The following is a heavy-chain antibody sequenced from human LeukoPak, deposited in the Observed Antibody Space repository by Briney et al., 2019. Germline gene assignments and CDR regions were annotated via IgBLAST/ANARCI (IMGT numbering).Heavy chain of an antibody. Sequence: GGSLRLSCAASGFTFSSYGMHWVRQAPGKGLEWVAFIRYDGSNKYYADSVKGRFTISRDNSKNTLYLQMNSLRAEDTAVYYCTKDGYGSGSYFPYALDIWGQGTLVTVSS. V-gene: IGHV3-30*02. D-gene: IGHD3-10*01. CDR2: IRYDGSNK. CDR3: TKDGYGSGSYFPYALDI. CDR1: GFTFSSYG. J-gene: IGHJ3*02.